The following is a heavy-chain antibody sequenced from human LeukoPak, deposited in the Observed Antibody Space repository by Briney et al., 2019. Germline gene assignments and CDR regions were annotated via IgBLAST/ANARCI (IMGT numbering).Heavy chain of an antibody. J-gene: IGHJ4*02. D-gene: IGHD6-19*01. Sequence: GASVKVSCKASGYTFTGYYMHWVRQAPGQGLEWMGWINPNSGGTNYAQKFQGRVTMTRDTSISPAYMELSRLRYDDTAVYYCESTSAVAGTWDFDYWGQGTLVTVSS. V-gene: IGHV1-2*02. CDR2: INPNSGGT. CDR3: ESTSAVAGTWDFDY. CDR1: GYTFTGYY.